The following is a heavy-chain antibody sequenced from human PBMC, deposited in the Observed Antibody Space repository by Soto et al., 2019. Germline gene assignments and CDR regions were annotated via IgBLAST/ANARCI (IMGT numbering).Heavy chain of an antibody. CDR1: GCSISTYY. D-gene: IGHD1-26*01. CDR2: IFYTGST. V-gene: IGHV4-59*01. Sequence: SETLSLTCTVSGCSISTYYWSWIRQPPGKGLEWIGYIFYTGSTNYNPSLKSRVTISVDTSKNQFSLMLNSVTAADTAVYYCAREGPWGTRDAFDIWGQGTMVTVSS. J-gene: IGHJ3*02. CDR3: AREGPWGTRDAFDI.